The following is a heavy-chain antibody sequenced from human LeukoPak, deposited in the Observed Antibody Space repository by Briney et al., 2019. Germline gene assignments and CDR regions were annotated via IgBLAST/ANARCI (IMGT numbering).Heavy chain of an antibody. J-gene: IGHJ1*01. CDR3: ARGGWYPESFQH. V-gene: IGHV4-4*07. Sequence: SETLSLTCTVSGGSISSYYWSWIRQPAGKGLEWIGRIYTSGSSNSNPSLKSRVTMSADTSKNQFSLKLSSVTAADTAVYYCARGGWYPESFQHWGQGALVTVSS. CDR1: GGSISSYY. D-gene: IGHD6-19*01. CDR2: IYTSGSS.